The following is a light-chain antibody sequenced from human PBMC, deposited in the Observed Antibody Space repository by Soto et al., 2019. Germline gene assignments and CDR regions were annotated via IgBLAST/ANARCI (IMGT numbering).Light chain of an antibody. V-gene: IGLV2-14*01. Sequence: QSVLTQPTSVSGSPGQSIAIPCTGNGNDIGAYDYVSWYQQHPGKAPRLLIHGVRNRPPGISSRFSGFKSGLTASLTISGLQAEDEADYYCSSFTTSRLYVFGPGTKATVL. CDR1: GNDIGAYDY. CDR3: SSFTTSRLYV. J-gene: IGLJ1*01. CDR2: GVR.